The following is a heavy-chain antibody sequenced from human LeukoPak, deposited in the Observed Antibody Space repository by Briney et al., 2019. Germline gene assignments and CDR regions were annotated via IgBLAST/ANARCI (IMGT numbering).Heavy chain of an antibody. CDR1: GFTFSSYG. V-gene: IGHV3-30*02. Sequence: PGGSLRLSCAASGFTFSSYGMHWVRQAPGKGLEWVAFIRYDGSNKYHADSVKGRFTISRDNSKNTLYLQMNSLRAEDTAVYYCAKTYCSSTSCYGGYYFDYWGQGTLVTVSS. CDR2: IRYDGSNK. J-gene: IGHJ4*02. D-gene: IGHD2-2*01. CDR3: AKTYCSSTSCYGGYYFDY.